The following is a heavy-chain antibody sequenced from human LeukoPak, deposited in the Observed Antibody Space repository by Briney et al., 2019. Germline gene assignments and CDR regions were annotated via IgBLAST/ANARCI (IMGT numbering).Heavy chain of an antibody. Sequence: PSETLSLTCTVSGGSISSDSYYWAWIRQPPGKGLEWIASIYYSGSTYYNPSLKSRVTISVDTSRSQFSLKLSSVTAADTAVYYCASLAVAGLSEGYWGQGTLVIVSS. CDR1: GGSISSDSYY. CDR2: IYYSGST. J-gene: IGHJ4*02. CDR3: ASLAVAGLSEGY. V-gene: IGHV4-39*01. D-gene: IGHD6-19*01.